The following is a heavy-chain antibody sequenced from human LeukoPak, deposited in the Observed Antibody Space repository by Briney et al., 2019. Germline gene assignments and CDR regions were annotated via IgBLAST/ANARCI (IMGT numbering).Heavy chain of an antibody. V-gene: IGHV4-39*01. CDR1: GGSISSTTSS. Sequence: SETLSLTCTVSGGSISSTTSSWGWIRQPPGKGLEWIGSIYYSGSTYYNPSLKTRLTISVDTSKNQFSLKLSSVTAADTAVYYCARGLTAAAGAYWGQGTLVTVSS. J-gene: IGHJ4*02. CDR3: ARGLTAAAGAY. D-gene: IGHD6-13*01. CDR2: IYYSGST.